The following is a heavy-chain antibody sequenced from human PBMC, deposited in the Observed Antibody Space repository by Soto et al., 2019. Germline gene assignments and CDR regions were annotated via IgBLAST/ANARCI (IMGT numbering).Heavy chain of an antibody. Sequence: QVHLQESGPGLVKPSETLSLTCTVSGGSVSSGDHNWSWIRQPPGKGMEWIGYIYYSTTTNYNPSLKSRVTISKDTSRNQFSLRLTSVIAADTAVDYCARADPFHWFFDLWGRGTLVTVSS. J-gene: IGHJ2*01. CDR1: GGSVSSGDHN. CDR2: IYYSTTT. V-gene: IGHV4-61*08. CDR3: ARADPFHWFFDL. D-gene: IGHD3-9*01.